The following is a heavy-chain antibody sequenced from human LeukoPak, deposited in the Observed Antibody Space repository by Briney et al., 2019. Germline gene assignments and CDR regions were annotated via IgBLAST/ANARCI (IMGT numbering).Heavy chain of an antibody. D-gene: IGHD2-2*02. Sequence: SETLSLTCTVSGGSICSGGYYWSWIRQHPGKGLEWIGYIYYSGSTYYNPSLKSRVTISVDTSKNQFSLKLSSVTAADTAVYYCARAPAAIYYYYMDVWGKGTTVTVSS. CDR3: ARAPAAIYYYYMDV. CDR2: IYYSGST. CDR1: GGSICSGGYY. J-gene: IGHJ6*03. V-gene: IGHV4-31*03.